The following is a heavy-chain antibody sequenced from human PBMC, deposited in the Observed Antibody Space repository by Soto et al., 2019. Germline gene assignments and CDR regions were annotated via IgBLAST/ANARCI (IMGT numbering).Heavy chain of an antibody. D-gene: IGHD3-9*01. CDR1: GGTLSSYA. Sequence: SGKVSCKASGGTLSSYAISWVRQAPGQGLEWMGGIIPIFGTANYAQKFQGQVTISADKSISTAYLQWSSLKASDTAMYYCARQSRELRYFDWLLTYNNWFDPWGQGTLVTVSS. J-gene: IGHJ5*02. V-gene: IGHV1-69*06. CDR2: IIPIFGTA. CDR3: ARQSRELRYFDWLLTYNNWFDP.